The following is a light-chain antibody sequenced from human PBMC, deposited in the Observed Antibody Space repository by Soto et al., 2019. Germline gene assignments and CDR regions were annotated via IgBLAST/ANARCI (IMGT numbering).Light chain of an antibody. J-gene: IGKJ1*01. Sequence: EIVMTQSPATLSLSPGERATLSCRASQSVSSNLAWYQQKPGQSPRLLIYGASTRATGIPARFSGRRSGTKFPLTINSLESEDFAVYYCQQYNNWPRTFGQGTKVEIK. CDR3: QQYNNWPRT. CDR1: QSVSSN. V-gene: IGKV3-15*01. CDR2: GAS.